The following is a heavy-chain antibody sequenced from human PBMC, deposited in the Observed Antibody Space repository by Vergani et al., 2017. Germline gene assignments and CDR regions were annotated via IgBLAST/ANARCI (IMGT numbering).Heavy chain of an antibody. CDR2: IQFDGSNQ. J-gene: IGHJ4*02. D-gene: IGHD3-16*01. CDR1: GFTFSNYD. V-gene: IGHV3-30*02. Sequence: QVQLVESGGGVVQRGGSLRLSCATSGFTFSNYDMQWIRPGPGKGLEFVAFIQFDGSNQYYADSVKGRFTLSRDFSKNTLYLQMNSLRTDDTATYYCAKHFRGWGIDYWGQGTQVIVSS. CDR3: AKHFRGWGIDY.